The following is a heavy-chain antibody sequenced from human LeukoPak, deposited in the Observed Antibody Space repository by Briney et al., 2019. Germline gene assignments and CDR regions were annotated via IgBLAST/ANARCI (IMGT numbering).Heavy chain of an antibody. J-gene: IGHJ6*02. CDR2: ISYDGSNK. Sequence: GGSLRLSCAASGFTFSSYAMHWVRQAPGKGLEGVAVISYDGSNKYYADSVKGRFTISRDNSKNTLYLKMNSLRAEDTAVYYCASHCTNGVCYTLPEGGMDVWGQGTTVTVSS. CDR1: GFTFSSYA. V-gene: IGHV3-30-3*01. D-gene: IGHD2-8*01. CDR3: ASHCTNGVCYTLPEGGMDV.